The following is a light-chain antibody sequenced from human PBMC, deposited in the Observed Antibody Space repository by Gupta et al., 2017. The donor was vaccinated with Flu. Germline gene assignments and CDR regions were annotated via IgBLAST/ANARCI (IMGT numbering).Light chain of an antibody. CDR2: TQREGSH. CDR3: QPWVTGIQWV. V-gene: IGLV4-69*01. J-gene: IGLJ3*02. Sequence: QPVLPQSPSATASLGASVRVTCTLKPGHTHYPIPWHQHQPRKGPRYLMRTQREGSHTNRDRVPARFSGSSSGSARYLTISHGKVDDEANYIGQPWVTGIQWVFGGGTKLTVL. CDR1: PGHTHYP.